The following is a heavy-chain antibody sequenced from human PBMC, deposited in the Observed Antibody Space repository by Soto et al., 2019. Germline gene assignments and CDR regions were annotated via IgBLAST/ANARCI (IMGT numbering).Heavy chain of an antibody. Sequence: SETLSLTCTVSGGSISSGDYYWSWIRQPPGKGLEWIGYIYYSGSTYYNPSLKSRVTISVDTSKNQFSLKLSSVTAADTAVYYCARDVRGSYFDYWGQGTLVTVSS. CDR3: ARDVRGSYFDY. V-gene: IGHV4-30-4*01. J-gene: IGHJ4*02. D-gene: IGHD3-16*01. CDR1: GGSISSGDYY. CDR2: IYYSGST.